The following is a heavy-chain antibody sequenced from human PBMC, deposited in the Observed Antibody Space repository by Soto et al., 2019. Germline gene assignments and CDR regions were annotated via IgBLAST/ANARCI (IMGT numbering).Heavy chain of an antibody. Sequence: QVQLVESGGGVVQPGRSLRPSGAASGFTFSSFAMNWSGRAPGKGLEWGAVISYDGSNKYYADSVKGRFTISRDNSKNTLYLQMNSLRAEDTAVYYCARPLWRNDYNWGYFDLWGRGTLVTVSS. J-gene: IGHJ2*01. CDR3: ARPLWRNDYNWGYFDL. V-gene: IGHV3-30-3*01. CDR1: GFTFSSFA. D-gene: IGHD4-4*01. CDR2: ISYDGSNK.